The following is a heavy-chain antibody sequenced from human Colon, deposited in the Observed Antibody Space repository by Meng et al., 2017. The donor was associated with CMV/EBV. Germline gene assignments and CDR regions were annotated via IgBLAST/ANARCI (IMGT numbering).Heavy chain of an antibody. CDR1: GFAFSGYW. D-gene: IGHD1-14*01. Sequence: GGSLRLSCAASGFAFSGYWMHWARQAPGEGLVWVPRINHDGSYTIYADSVKGRFTISRDNAKNTLYLQMNTLRAEDTAVYYCVRENGPDASRGNRFDPWGQGTPVTVSS. CDR3: VRENGPDASRGNRFDP. J-gene: IGHJ5*02. V-gene: IGHV3-74*01. CDR2: INHDGSYT.